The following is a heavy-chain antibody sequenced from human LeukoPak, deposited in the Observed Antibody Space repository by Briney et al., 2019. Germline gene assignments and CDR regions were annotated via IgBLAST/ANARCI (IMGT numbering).Heavy chain of an antibody. J-gene: IGHJ4*02. V-gene: IGHV3-7*01. D-gene: IGHD3-16*02. Sequence: GGSLRLSCAASGFTFTTFWMTWVRQAPGKGLEWVANIKQDGSEKYYVDSVQGRFTISRDNAKNSLYLQMNTLRVEDTAVYYCVPAQTIRLGELSFLGYWGQGTLVTVSS. CDR1: GFTFTTFW. CDR2: IKQDGSEK. CDR3: VPAQTIRLGELSFLGY.